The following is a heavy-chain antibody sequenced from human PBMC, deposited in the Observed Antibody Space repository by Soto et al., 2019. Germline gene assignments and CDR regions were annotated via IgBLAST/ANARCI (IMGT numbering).Heavy chain of an antibody. CDR1: GFTFSSYA. Sequence: EVQLLESGGGLVQPGGSLRLSCAASGFTFSSYAMSWVRQAPGKGLEWVSATSGSGGSTYYADSVKGRFSSSRDNSKNTLYLQVNSLRAEDTAVYYCAKSRRRGRLVFDYWGQGTLVTVFS. D-gene: IGHD2-15*01. J-gene: IGHJ4*02. V-gene: IGHV3-23*01. CDR2: TSGSGGST. CDR3: AKSRRRGRLVFDY.